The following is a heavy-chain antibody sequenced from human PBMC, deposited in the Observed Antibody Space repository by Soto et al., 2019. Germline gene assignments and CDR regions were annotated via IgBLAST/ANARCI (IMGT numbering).Heavy chain of an antibody. D-gene: IGHD3-16*02. J-gene: IGHJ1*01. Sequence: QVQLVQSGAEVKKPGASVKVSCKASGYTFTSYGISWVRQAPGQGLEWMGWISAYNGNTNYAQKLQGRVTMTTDTSTSTAYMELRSLRSDDTAVYYCARDLGGDYDYIWGSYRYEYFQHWGQGTLVTVSS. V-gene: IGHV1-18*01. CDR1: GYTFTSYG. CDR3: ARDLGGDYDYIWGSYRYEYFQH. CDR2: ISAYNGNT.